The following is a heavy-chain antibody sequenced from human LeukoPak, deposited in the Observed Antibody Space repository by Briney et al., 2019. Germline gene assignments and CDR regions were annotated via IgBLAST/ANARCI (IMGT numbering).Heavy chain of an antibody. CDR3: VRVDGSPDF. Sequence: ASVKVSCKASGYTFTSLDINWVRQATGQGLEWMGWMNPKSGYTGSAQQFQGRVTFTRSTSIGTAYMELSSLRSEDTAVYYCVRVDGSPDFWGQGTLITVSS. J-gene: IGHJ4*02. CDR2: MNPKSGYT. D-gene: IGHD3-22*01. V-gene: IGHV1-8*03. CDR1: GYTFTSLD.